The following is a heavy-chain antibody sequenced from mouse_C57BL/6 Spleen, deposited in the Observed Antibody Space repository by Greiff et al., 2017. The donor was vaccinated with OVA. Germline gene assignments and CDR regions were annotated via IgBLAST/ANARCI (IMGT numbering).Heavy chain of an antibody. Sequence: EVQLKQPGAVLARPGASVKLSCKASGYTFTSYWMHWVNQRPGQGLEWIGAIYPGNSDTSYNQKFKGKAKLTADTSDSTAYMELSSLTNEDAAVFYFTRKIPISREYFDYWGQGTTLTVSS. D-gene: IGHD3-1*01. CDR1: GYTFTSYW. V-gene: IGHV1-5*01. CDR3: TRKIPISREYFDY. CDR2: IYPGNSDT. J-gene: IGHJ2*01.